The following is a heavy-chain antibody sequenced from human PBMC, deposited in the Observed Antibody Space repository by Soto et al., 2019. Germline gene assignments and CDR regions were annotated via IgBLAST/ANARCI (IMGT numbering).Heavy chain of an antibody. D-gene: IGHD1-1*01. Sequence: ASVKVSCKASGYTFTSYAMHWVRQAPGQGLEWMGWINPNSGGTNYAQKFQGWVTMARDTSISTAYMELSRLRSDDTAVYYCAREGTTGTFVVNWGQGTLVTVSS. CDR3: AREGTTGTFVVN. V-gene: IGHV1-2*04. J-gene: IGHJ4*02. CDR2: INPNSGGT. CDR1: GYTFTSYA.